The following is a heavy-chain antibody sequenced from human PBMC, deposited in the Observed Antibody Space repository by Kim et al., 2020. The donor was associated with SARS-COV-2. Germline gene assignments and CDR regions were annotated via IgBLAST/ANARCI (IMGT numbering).Heavy chain of an antibody. D-gene: IGHD3-22*01. V-gene: IGHV3-21*06. J-gene: IGHJ3*02. Sequence: NGRFTISRDKAKNSLYLQMNSLGDEGTAVYYCARDGYYDSSAYYYDDAFDIWGQGTLVTVSS. CDR3: ARDGYYDSSAYYYDDAFDI.